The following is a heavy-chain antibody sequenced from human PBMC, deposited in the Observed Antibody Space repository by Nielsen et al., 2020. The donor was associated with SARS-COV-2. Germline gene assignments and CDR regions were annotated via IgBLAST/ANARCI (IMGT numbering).Heavy chain of an antibody. D-gene: IGHD1-26*01. J-gene: IGHJ4*02. CDR3: ARHKVGATFVIDY. CDR1: GGSISSSSYY. V-gene: IGHV4-39*01. Sequence: SETLSLTCTVSGGSISSSSYYWGWIRQPPGKGLEWIGSIYYSGSTYYNPSLKSRVTISVDTSKNQFSLKLSSVTAADTAVYYCARHKVGATFVIDYWGQGTLVTVSS. CDR2: IYYSGST.